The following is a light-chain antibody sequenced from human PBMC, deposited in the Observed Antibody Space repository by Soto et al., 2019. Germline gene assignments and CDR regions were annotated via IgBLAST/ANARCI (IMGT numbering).Light chain of an antibody. CDR3: QQYYTSPLT. CDR1: QTVSNTY. J-gene: IGKJ4*01. V-gene: IGKV3-20*01. Sequence: EFELTQSPGTLSLSPGERATLSCRASQTVSNTYLAWYQQKPGQAPRLLIYGASTRATGIPDRFSGSGSGTDFTLTISRLEPEDFALYYCQQYYTSPLTFGGGTKVDIK. CDR2: GAS.